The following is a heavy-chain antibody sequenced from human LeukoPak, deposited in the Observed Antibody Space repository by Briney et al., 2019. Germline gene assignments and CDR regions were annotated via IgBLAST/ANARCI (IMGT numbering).Heavy chain of an antibody. CDR2: INPNSGGT. Sequence: ASVKVSCKASGYTFTGYYIHWVRQAPGQGLEWMGRINPNSGGTNYAQKFQGRVTMTRDTSISTTYMDLSSLRSDDTAVYYCTREDDSSGYRPFDIWGQGTMVTVSS. CDR1: GYTFTGYY. CDR3: TREDDSSGYRPFDI. J-gene: IGHJ3*02. D-gene: IGHD3-22*01. V-gene: IGHV1-2*06.